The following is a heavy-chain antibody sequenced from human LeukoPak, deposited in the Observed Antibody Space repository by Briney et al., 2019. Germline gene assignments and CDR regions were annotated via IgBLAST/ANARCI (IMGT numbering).Heavy chain of an antibody. Sequence: AGGSLRLSCAASGFTFSSYAMSWVRQAPGKGLEWVSAISGSGGSTYYADSVKGRFTISRDNSKNTLYLQMNSLRAEDTAVYYCAKDRGYCSGGSCPTVDNAFDIWGQGTMVTVSS. CDR2: ISGSGGST. V-gene: IGHV3-23*01. D-gene: IGHD2-15*01. J-gene: IGHJ3*02. CDR3: AKDRGYCSGGSCPTVDNAFDI. CDR1: GFTFSSYA.